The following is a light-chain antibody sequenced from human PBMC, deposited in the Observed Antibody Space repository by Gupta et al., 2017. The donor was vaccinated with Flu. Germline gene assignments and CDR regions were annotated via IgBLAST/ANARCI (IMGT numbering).Light chain of an antibody. CDR1: SSNIGNNY. Sequence: SSSNIGNNYIHWYQQLPGTAPKLLIYKNNQRPSGVPDRFSGSKSGASASLAISGLRSEDEADYYCSAWDDSLSSPVFGGGTKLTVL. V-gene: IGLV1-47*01. CDR2: KNN. J-gene: IGLJ3*02. CDR3: SAWDDSLSSPV.